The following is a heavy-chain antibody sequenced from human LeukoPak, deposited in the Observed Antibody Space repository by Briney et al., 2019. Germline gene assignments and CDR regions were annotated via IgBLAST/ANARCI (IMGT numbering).Heavy chain of an antibody. CDR3: SRDGSSRSLYL. CDR1: GGSISSGGYC. V-gene: IGHV4-31*11. Sequence: PSETLSLTCAVSGGSISSGGYCWSWIRQHPGKGLEWIGYIRYSESTYYNPSLKSRVSISVYPSENQFSLTLSSVTAADTAVYFCSRDGSSRSLYLWGQGTLVTVSS. J-gene: IGHJ4*02. CDR2: IRYSEST. D-gene: IGHD3-10*01.